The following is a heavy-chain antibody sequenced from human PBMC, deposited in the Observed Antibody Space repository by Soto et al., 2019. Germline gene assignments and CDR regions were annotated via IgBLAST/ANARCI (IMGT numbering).Heavy chain of an antibody. CDR1: GGSISSYY. CDR2: SYYSGST. CDR3: ARDPVESATPYYYGMDV. D-gene: IGHD2-15*01. J-gene: IGHJ6*02. Sequence: PSETLSLTCTVSGGSISSYYWSWIRKPPGKGLEWIGYSYYSGSTNYHPSLNSRVTISVDTSKNQFSLKLKSVTAADTAVYYCARDPVESATPYYYGMDVWGQGTTVAVSS. V-gene: IGHV4-59*01.